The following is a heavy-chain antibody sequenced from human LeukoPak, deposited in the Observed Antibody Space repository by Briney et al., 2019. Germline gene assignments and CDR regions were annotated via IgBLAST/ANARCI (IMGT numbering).Heavy chain of an antibody. CDR3: ARAAGAAGGQYFDY. D-gene: IGHD6-13*01. Sequence: SETLSLTCTVSGGSISGYYWSWIRQPAGQGLEWIGRIYTNGDTRYNPSLKGRVTISVDTSKNQLSLKLRPVTAADTAVYYCARAAGAAGGQYFDYWGQGTLVTVSS. CDR1: GGSISGYY. CDR2: IYTNGDT. J-gene: IGHJ4*02. V-gene: IGHV4-4*07.